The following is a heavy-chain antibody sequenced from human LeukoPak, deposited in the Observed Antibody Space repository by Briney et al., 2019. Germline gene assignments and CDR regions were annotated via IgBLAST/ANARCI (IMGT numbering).Heavy chain of an antibody. D-gene: IGHD3-9*01. V-gene: IGHV4-59*01. CDR1: GGFISSYY. Sequence: PSETLSLTCRVSGGFISSYYWSWIRQPPGKGLEWIGYIYYSGTTNYNPSLKSRVTISLDTSKNQFSPKLSSVTAADTAVYYCARRTGYYNGFDYWGQGTLVTVSS. CDR2: IYYSGTT. J-gene: IGHJ4*02. CDR3: ARRTGYYNGFDY.